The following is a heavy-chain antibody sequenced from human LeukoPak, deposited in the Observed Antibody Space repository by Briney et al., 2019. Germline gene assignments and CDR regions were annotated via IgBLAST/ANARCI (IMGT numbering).Heavy chain of an antibody. D-gene: IGHD3-10*01. CDR1: GYTFTSYG. V-gene: IGHV1-18*01. Sequence: ASVKVSCKASGYTFTSYGISWVRQAPGQGLEWMGWISAYNGNTNYAQKLQGRVTMTTDTSTSTAYMELRSLRSDDTAVYYCGRALLGGSDIYTPFSYWGQGTLVTVSS. CDR2: ISAYNGNT. J-gene: IGHJ4*02. CDR3: GRALLGGSDIYTPFSY.